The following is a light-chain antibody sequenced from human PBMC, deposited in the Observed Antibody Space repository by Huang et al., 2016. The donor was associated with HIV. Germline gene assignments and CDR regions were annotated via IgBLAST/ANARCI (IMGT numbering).Light chain of an antibody. CDR3: QQYDNLYT. CDR1: QDIGKY. J-gene: IGKJ2*01. Sequence: DIQMTQSPSSLSASVGDRVTITCQASQDIGKYLNWYQQRPGTAPKFLFSTASSLETGVSSRFSGNGSGTNFNFIINSLQPEDTATYYCQQYDNLYTFGQGTKLEIK. V-gene: IGKV1-33*01. CDR2: TAS.